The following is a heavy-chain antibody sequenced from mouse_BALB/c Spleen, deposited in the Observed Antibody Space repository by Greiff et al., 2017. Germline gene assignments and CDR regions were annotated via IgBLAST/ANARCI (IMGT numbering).Heavy chain of an antibody. CDR3: ARRLGDYYAMDY. Sequence: VQLQQSGAELMKPGASVKISCKATGYTFSSYWIEWVKQRPGHGLEWIGEILPGSGSTNYNEKFKGKATFTADTSSNTAYMQLSSLTSEDSAVYYCARRLGDYYAMDYWGQGTSVTVSS. V-gene: IGHV1-9*01. J-gene: IGHJ4*01. CDR2: ILPGSGST. D-gene: IGHD4-1*01. CDR1: GYTFSSYW.